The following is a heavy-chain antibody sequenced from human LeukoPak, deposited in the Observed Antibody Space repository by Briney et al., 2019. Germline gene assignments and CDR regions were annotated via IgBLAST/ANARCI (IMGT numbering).Heavy chain of an antibody. CDR3: ARAAVTTSRYFQH. V-gene: IGHV4-4*07. J-gene: IGHJ1*01. D-gene: IGHD4-17*01. CDR2: IYSSGSI. CDR1: GGSMSNYY. Sequence: PSETLSLTCTVSGGSMSNYYWSWIRQPAGKGLEWIGRIYSSGSINYNPSLKSRVTMSVDTSKNQFSLKVSSVTAADTPVYYCARAAVTTSRYFQHWGQGTLVTVSS.